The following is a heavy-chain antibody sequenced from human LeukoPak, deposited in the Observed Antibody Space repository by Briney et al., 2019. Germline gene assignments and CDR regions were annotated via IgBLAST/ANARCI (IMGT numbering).Heavy chain of an antibody. CDR1: GFIFSSYS. J-gene: IGHJ4*02. D-gene: IGHD6-13*01. CDR2: IYSGGST. CDR3: ARDRSDIAAAGYFDY. Sequence: GGSLRLSCAASGFIFSSYSMSWVRQAPGKGLEWVSVIYSGGSTYYADSVKGRFTISRDNSKNTLYLQMNSLRAEDSAVYYCARDRSDIAAAGYFDYWGQGTLVTVSS. V-gene: IGHV3-53*01.